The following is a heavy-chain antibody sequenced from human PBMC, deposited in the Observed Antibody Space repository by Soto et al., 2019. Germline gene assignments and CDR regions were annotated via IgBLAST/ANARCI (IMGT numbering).Heavy chain of an antibody. CDR1: SYAILGDY. CDR3: ARARGYCSSNGCWTFDH. J-gene: IGHJ4*01. V-gene: IGHV1-2*02. CDR2: INPQSGGT. D-gene: IGHD2-2*01. Sequence: SVDVSSTEASYAILGDYMHWVRQTPVQGLEWMGWINPQSGGTNYAQKFQGRVTMTMDTSISTAYMELSRLRSDDTAVYSCARARGYCSSNGCWTFDHGGHGTPVTVSS.